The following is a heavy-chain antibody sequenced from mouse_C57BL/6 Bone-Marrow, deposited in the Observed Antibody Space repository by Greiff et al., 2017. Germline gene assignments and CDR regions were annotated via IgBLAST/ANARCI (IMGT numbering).Heavy chain of an antibody. CDR3: ARSDMITTGSPYYAMDY. V-gene: IGHV1-76*01. CDR1: GYTFTDYY. Sequence: VQLQQSGAELVRPGASVKLSCKASGYTFTDYYINWVKQRPGQGLEWIARIYPGSGNTYYNEKFKGKATLTAEKSSSTAYMQLSSLTSEDSAVYCCARSDMITTGSPYYAMDYWGQGTPVTVSS. D-gene: IGHD2-4*01. J-gene: IGHJ4*01. CDR2: IYPGSGNT.